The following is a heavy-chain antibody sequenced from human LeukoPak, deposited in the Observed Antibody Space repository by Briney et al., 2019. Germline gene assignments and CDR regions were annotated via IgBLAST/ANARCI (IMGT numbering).Heavy chain of an antibody. J-gene: IGHJ4*02. CDR1: GFTFSTYV. CDR2: ISSNGDNT. CDR3: VRGTGY. Sequence: GGSLTLSCSVSGFTFSTYVMHWVRQAPGKGLEYVSAISSNGDNTYYADSVKGRFTISRDNSKNTLYLQMSSLRADDTAVYYCVRGTGYWGQGTLVTVSS. V-gene: IGHV3-64D*06.